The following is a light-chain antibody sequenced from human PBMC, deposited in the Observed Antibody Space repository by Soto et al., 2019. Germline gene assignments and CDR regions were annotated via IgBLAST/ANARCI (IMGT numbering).Light chain of an antibody. CDR2: GAS. CDR1: QKISSNY. V-gene: IGKV3-20*01. CDR3: QRSGYSPST. Sequence: DTGGRSTIQKISSNYLAWYQQKPGQAPRLLIYGASSRATGIPDKFSGSEPGTAFNLTLDALEPDESAVSNCQRSGYSPSTFAQGTRLEIK. J-gene: IGKJ5*01.